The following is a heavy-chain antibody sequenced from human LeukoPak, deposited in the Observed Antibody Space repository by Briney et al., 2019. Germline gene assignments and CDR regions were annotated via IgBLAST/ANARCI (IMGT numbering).Heavy chain of an antibody. CDR2: ISSSSSSI. CDR1: GFTFSSYN. V-gene: IGHV3-48*04. Sequence: GGSLRLSCAASGFTFSSYNTNWVRQAPGKGLEWVSYISSSSSSINYADSVKGRFTISRDNAKNSLYLQMNSLRAEDTAVYYCARDRGFFDAFDIWGQGTMVTVSS. J-gene: IGHJ3*02. D-gene: IGHD3-10*01. CDR3: ARDRGFFDAFDI.